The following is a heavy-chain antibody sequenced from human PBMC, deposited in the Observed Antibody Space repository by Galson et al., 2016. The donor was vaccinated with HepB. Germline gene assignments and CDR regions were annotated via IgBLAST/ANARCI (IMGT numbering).Heavy chain of an antibody. V-gene: IGHV3-23*01. Sequence: SLRLSCAASGLTFSSYAMSWVRPTPGTGLAWVSAISGNGGSIYNADSVKGRFTISRDNSKHTLSLQMNSRRADDTAVYYCAVARFLEWFTFDSWGQGTLVTVSS. CDR1: GLTFSSYA. CDR3: AVARFLEWFTFDS. D-gene: IGHD3-3*01. J-gene: IGHJ4*02. CDR2: ISGNGGSI.